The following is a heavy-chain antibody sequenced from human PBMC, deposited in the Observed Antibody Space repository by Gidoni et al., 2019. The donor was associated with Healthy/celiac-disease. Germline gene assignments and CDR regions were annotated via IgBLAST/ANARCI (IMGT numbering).Heavy chain of an antibody. V-gene: IGHV3-23*01. CDR1: GFTLSSYA. CDR3: AKRASVVVPAGAPRGAGY. Sequence: EVQLLESGGGLVQQGGSLRLSGAAAGFTLSSYAMSWVRQAPGKGLEWGSASMGSGGSTYYADSVTGRFTISRDNSKNTLYLQMNSLRAEDTAVYYCAKRASVVVPAGAPRGAGYWGQGTLFTVSS. D-gene: IGHD2-2*01. J-gene: IGHJ4*02. CDR2: SMGSGGST.